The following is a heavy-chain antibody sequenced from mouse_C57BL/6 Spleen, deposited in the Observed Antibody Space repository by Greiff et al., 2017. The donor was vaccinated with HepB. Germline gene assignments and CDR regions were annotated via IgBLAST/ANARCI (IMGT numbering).Heavy chain of an antibody. CDR2: IYPRSGNT. V-gene: IGHV1-81*01. CDR3: ARLRQLRLRGAMDY. Sequence: QVHVKQSGAELARPGASVKLSCKASGYTFTSYGISWVKQRTGQGLEWIGEIYPRSGNTYYNEKFKGKATLTADKSSSTAYMELRSLTSEDSAVYFCARLRQLRLRGAMDYWGQGTSVTVSS. D-gene: IGHD3-2*02. J-gene: IGHJ4*01. CDR1: GYTFTSYG.